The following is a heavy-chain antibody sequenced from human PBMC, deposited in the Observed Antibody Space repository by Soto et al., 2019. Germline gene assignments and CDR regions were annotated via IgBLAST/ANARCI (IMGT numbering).Heavy chain of an antibody. Sequence: EVQLLESGGDLVQPGGSLRLSCAASGFTFTTYSMVWVRQAPGGGPEWVSGIIQNGTTYYADSVKGRFTISRGNSWDTVYLQMANLRGEDTALYYCAKDLRPDGVWDFDSWGQGTLVTVSS. CDR2: IIQNGTT. D-gene: IGHD4-17*01. J-gene: IGHJ4*02. CDR1: GFTFTTYS. CDR3: AKDLRPDGVWDFDS. V-gene: IGHV3-23*01.